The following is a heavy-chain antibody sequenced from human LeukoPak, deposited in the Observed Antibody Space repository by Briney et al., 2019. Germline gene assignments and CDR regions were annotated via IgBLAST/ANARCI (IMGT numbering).Heavy chain of an antibody. CDR2: ISGSNDNT. J-gene: IGHJ4*02. D-gene: IGHD4-17*01. CDR3: SKGRGTTVTSAANY. Sequence: ETLSLTCTVSGGSISSCYWSWVRQAPGKGLEWVSSISGSNDNTYYADSVKDRFTISRDNSKNTLSLQMNSLRAEDTAVYYCSKGRGTTVTSAANYWGQGTLVTVSS. CDR1: GGSISSCY. V-gene: IGHV3-23*01.